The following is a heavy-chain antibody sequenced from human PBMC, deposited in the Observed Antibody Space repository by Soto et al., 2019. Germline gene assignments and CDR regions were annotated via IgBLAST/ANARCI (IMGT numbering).Heavy chain of an antibody. D-gene: IGHD2-21*02. J-gene: IGHJ6*02. CDR3: TKQKGDSRTYNGMDV. CDR1: GDSVSSNSAA. V-gene: IGHV6-1*01. CDR2: AYYRSQWYY. Sequence: QVQLQQSGPGLVKPSQTLSLTCAISGDSVSSNSAAWNWIRQSPSRGLEWLGRAYYRSQWYYDAAVSVRSRITVIPDKSKNQLPLQLNSVTPEDTAVYYCTKQKGDSRTYNGMDVWGQGTTVTVSS.